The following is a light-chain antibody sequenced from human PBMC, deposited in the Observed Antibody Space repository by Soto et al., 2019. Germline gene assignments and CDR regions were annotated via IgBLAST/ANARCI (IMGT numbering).Light chain of an antibody. J-gene: IGKJ1*01. Sequence: EIVMTQSPATLSVSPGERATLSCRASQSVSSNYLAWYQQKPGQAPRLLIYGASSRATGIPDRFSGSGSGAEFTLTISSLQPDDFATYYCQQYNSYSFGQGTKVDI. V-gene: IGKV3D-15*01. CDR1: QSVSSN. CDR3: QQYNSYS. CDR2: GAS.